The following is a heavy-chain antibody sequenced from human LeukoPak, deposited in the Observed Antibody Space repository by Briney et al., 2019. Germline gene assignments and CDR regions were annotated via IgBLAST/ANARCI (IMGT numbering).Heavy chain of an antibody. CDR1: GFTFSGYT. CDR2: VSSSRGRT. V-gene: IGHV3-23*01. J-gene: IGHJ6*03. D-gene: IGHD2-2*02. CDR3: AKAQPPAPIEYYYCYMDV. Sequence: SGGSLRLSCAASGFTFSGYTMSWVRQAPGKGLEWVSAVSSSRGRTFYADSVKGRFTISRDNSKNTLSLQMNSLRAEDTAVYYCAKAQPPAPIEYYYCYMDVWGKGTTVTVSS.